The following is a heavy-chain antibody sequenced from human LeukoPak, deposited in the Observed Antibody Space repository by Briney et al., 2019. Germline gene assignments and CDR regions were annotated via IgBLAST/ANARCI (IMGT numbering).Heavy chain of an antibody. Sequence: PSETLSLTCTVSGYSISSGYYWGWIRQPPGKGLEWIGSIYHSGSTYYNPSLKSRVTISVDTSKNQFSLKLSSVTAADTAVYYCARSSRWLQPNWFDPWGQGTLVTVSS. D-gene: IGHD5-24*01. V-gene: IGHV4-38-2*02. CDR1: GYSISSGYY. CDR3: ARSSRWLQPNWFDP. J-gene: IGHJ5*02. CDR2: IYHSGST.